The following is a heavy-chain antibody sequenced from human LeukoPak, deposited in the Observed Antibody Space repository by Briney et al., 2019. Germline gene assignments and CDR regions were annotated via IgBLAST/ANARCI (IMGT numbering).Heavy chain of an antibody. CDR3: ARDKYYDSSGYNWFDP. D-gene: IGHD3-22*01. J-gene: IGHJ5*02. V-gene: IGHV4-61*02. CDR2: IYTSGST. CDR1: GGSISSGSYY. Sequence: PSETLSLTCTVSGGSISSGSYYWSWIRQPAGKGLEWIGRIYTSGSTNYNPSLKSRVTISVDTSKNQFSLKLSSVTAADTAVYYCARDKYYDSSGYNWFDPWGQGTLVTVSS.